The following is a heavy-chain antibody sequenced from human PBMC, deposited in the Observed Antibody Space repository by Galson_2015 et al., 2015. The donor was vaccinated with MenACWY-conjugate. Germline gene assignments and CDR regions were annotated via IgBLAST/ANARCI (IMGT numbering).Heavy chain of an antibody. J-gene: IGHJ4*02. Sequence: ETLSVTCAVYGGAFSATYWSWVRQPPGPELEWIGEISHSGSTKYNPTLKSRVTISVDTSRNQVFLKLSSVTAADTAVYYCTRGGFTSGGDFDYWGQGTLVTVSS. CDR2: ISHSGST. CDR1: GGAFSATY. CDR3: TRGGFTSGGDFDY. V-gene: IGHV4-34*01. D-gene: IGHD6-19*01.